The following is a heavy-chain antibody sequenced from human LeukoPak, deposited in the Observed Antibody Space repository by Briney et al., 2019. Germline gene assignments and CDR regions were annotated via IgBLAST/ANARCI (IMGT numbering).Heavy chain of an antibody. CDR2: ISGSGGSK. D-gene: IGHD6-6*01. V-gene: IGHV3-23*01. J-gene: IGHJ3*02. Sequence: GGSLSLSSASGGIPFSYYLIRFGRQAPREGLGLVSIISGSGGSKYSADSVKRLLTISRHNSKNTLYLQMNRLKAENTAVYYCAKDQSQYSRSSSDAFDIWGQGTMVTVSS. CDR3: AKDQSQYSRSSSDAFDI. CDR1: GIPFSYYL.